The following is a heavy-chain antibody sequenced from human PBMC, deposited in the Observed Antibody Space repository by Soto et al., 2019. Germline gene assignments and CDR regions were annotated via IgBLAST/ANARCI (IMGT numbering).Heavy chain of an antibody. J-gene: IGHJ6*02. Sequence: LGESLKISCKGSGYSFTSYWISWVRQMPGKGLEWMGRIDPSDSYTNYSPSFQGHVTISADKSISTAYLQWSSLKASDTAMYYCASPSARGYCSGGSCRNYYYYYGMDVWGQGTTVTVSS. CDR3: ASPSARGYCSGGSCRNYYYYYGMDV. D-gene: IGHD2-15*01. CDR1: GYSFTSYW. CDR2: IDPSDSYT. V-gene: IGHV5-10-1*01.